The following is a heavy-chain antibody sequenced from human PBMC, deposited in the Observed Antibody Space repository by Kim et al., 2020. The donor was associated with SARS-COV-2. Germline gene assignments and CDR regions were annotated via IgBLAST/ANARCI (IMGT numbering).Heavy chain of an antibody. D-gene: IGHD3-10*01. CDR3: AKLSILWFGDLSAFDH. Sequence: GGSLRLSCVGSGFTFSNYAVSWVRQAPGKGLEWVSVSGSSGSTFYADSMKGRFTTSRDNLKSTVFLQLDSLRADDTAVYYCAKLSILWFGDLSAFDHWG. CDR2: SGSSGST. CDR1: GFTFSNYA. V-gene: IGHV3-23*01. J-gene: IGHJ4*01.